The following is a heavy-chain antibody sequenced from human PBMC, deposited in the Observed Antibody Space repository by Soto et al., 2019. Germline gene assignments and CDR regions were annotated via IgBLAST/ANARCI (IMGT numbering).Heavy chain of an antibody. CDR3: ARDPDIVVVPAANDAFDI. J-gene: IGHJ3*02. CDR1: GFTFSSYS. V-gene: IGHV3-21*01. Sequence: EVQLVESGGGLVKPGGSLRLSCAASGFTFSSYSMNWVRQAPGKGLEWVSSISSSSSYIYYADSVKGRFTISRDNAKNSLYLQMNSLRAEDTAVYYCARDPDIVVVPAANDAFDIWGQGTMVTVSS. D-gene: IGHD2-2*01. CDR2: ISSSSSYI.